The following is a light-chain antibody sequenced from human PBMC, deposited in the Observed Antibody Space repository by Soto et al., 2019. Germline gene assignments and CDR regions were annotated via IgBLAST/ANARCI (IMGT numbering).Light chain of an antibody. CDR1: SSDVGGYNY. Sequence: QALRTEPPSSSGSPGQSVTISCTGTSSDVGGYNYVSWYQQHPGKAPKLMIYEVSKRPSGVPDRFSGSKSGNTASLTVSGLQPEDEADYYCSSYAGSNKSVFGTGTKVTVL. J-gene: IGLJ1*01. CDR2: EVS. CDR3: SSYAGSNKSV. V-gene: IGLV2-8*01.